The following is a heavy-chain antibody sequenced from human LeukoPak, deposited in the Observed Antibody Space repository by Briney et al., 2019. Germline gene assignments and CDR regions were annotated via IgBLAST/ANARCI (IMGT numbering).Heavy chain of an antibody. V-gene: IGHV4-4*07. CDR2: IYATGST. D-gene: IGHD3-16*02. Sequence: SETLSLTCTVSGGSISSYYWSWIRQPAGKGLEWIGRIYATGSTNYNPSLKSRVSMSLDTSKNQFSLRLSSVTAADTAVYYCARAPSYPYYFDYWGQGTLVTVSS. CDR1: GGSISSYY. J-gene: IGHJ4*02. CDR3: ARAPSYPYYFDY.